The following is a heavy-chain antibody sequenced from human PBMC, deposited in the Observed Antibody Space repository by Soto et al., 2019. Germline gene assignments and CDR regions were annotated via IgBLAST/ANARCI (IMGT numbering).Heavy chain of an antibody. CDR2: ISSSSTTK. Sequence: EVQLVESGGGLVQPGGSLRLSCAASGFTVSSYSMNWVRQAPGKGLEWVSYISSSSTTKYYADSVKCRFNISRDNAKNSLYMQMNSLRAEYTAVYYCARDGCSGSNCLNWFDPWGQVTLVTVSS. CDR1: GFTVSSYS. D-gene: IGHD2-15*01. V-gene: IGHV3-48*01. CDR3: ARDGCSGSNCLNWFDP. J-gene: IGHJ5*02.